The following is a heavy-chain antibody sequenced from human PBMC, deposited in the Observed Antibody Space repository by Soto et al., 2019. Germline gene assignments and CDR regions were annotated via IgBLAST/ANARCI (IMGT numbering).Heavy chain of an antibody. J-gene: IGHJ4*02. Sequence: QVQLVESGGGVVQPGRSLRLSCAASGFTFSSYAMHWVRQAPGKGLEWVAVLSYDGSNNYYADSVKGRFTISRDNSNNTLYLQMNSLRPEDTAVYYCARDEAVAGCDYWGQGTLVTVSS. V-gene: IGHV3-30-3*01. CDR3: ARDEAVAGCDY. CDR1: GFTFSSYA. CDR2: LSYDGSNN. D-gene: IGHD6-19*01.